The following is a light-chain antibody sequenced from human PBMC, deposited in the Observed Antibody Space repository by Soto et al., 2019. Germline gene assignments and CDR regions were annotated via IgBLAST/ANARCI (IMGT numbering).Light chain of an antibody. V-gene: IGLV2-18*02. J-gene: IGLJ2*01. Sequence: QSVLTQPPSVSGSPGQSVTISCTGTSSDVGSYNRVSWYQQPPGTAPKLMIYEVSNRPSGVPDRFSGSKSGNTASLTISGLQAEDEADYYCSSYTSSSVVFGGGTKLT. CDR1: SSDVGSYNR. CDR2: EVS. CDR3: SSYTSSSVV.